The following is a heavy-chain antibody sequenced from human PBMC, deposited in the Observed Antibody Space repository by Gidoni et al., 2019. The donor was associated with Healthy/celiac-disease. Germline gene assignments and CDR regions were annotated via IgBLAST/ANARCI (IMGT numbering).Heavy chain of an antibody. J-gene: IGHJ6*02. CDR1: GFTFSRYG. CDR3: ARDRRGAAAGSTYYYYGMDV. D-gene: IGHD6-13*01. V-gene: IGHV3-33*01. Sequence: QVQLVESGGGVVQPGRSLRLSCAASGFTFSRYGMHWVRQATGKGLEWVAVLWYDGSNIYYADSVKGRFTISRDNSKNTLYLQMNSLRAEDTAVYYCARDRRGAAAGSTYYYYGMDVWGQGTTVTVSS. CDR2: LWYDGSNI.